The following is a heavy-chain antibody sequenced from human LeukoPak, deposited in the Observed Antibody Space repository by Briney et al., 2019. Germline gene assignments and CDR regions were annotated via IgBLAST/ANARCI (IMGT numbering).Heavy chain of an antibody. Sequence: PSETLSLTCTVSGGSISSYYWSWIRQPPGKGLEWIGYIYYSGSTNYNPSLKSRVTISVDTSKNQFTLKLSSVTAADTAVYYCARQERFGSRDYWGREPWSLSHQ. CDR2: IYYSGST. CDR3: ARQERFGSRDY. D-gene: IGHD3-10*01. J-gene: IGHJ4*02. V-gene: IGHV4-59*08. CDR1: GGSISSYY.